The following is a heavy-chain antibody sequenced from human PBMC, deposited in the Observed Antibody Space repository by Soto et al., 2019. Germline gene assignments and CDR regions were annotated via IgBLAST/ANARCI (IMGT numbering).Heavy chain of an antibody. CDR3: ARDPSPLYYGMDV. V-gene: IGHV3-30*03. CDR2: ISYDGSNK. CDR1: GFTFSSYG. Sequence: GGSLRLSCAASGFTFSSYGMHWVRQAPGKGLEWVAVISYDGSNKYYADSVKGRFTISRDNSKNTLYLQMNSLRAEDTAVYYCARDPSPLYYGMDVWGQGTTVTVSS. J-gene: IGHJ6*02.